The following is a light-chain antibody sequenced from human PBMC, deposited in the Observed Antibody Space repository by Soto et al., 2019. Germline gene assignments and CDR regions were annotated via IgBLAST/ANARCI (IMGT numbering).Light chain of an antibody. CDR1: QNISSY. J-gene: IGKJ1*01. Sequence: IMWSQSPPTLSSSPWKRATLSCWAIQNISSYLIWYQQTAGQAPRLLIYDVSNRATGIPAKFSGSGSGTDFTLTISSLEPEDSAVYYCQQRSNSPPWITFGQGTKVDIK. CDR2: DVS. CDR3: QQRSNSPPWIT. V-gene: IGKV3-11*01.